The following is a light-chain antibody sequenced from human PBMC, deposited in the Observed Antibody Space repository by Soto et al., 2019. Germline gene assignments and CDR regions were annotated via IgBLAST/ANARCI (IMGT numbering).Light chain of an antibody. V-gene: IGKV3-20*01. J-gene: IGKJ1*01. CDR1: QSVSSTS. CDR3: QQYDGSPPWT. CDR2: GAS. Sequence: EIVLTQSPGTLSFSPGERATLSCRASQSVSSTSLAWYQQKPGQAPRLLIYGASNRATGIPDRFSGSGSGTDFTLTISRLEREDFAVYYCQQYDGSPPWTFGLGTKVEFK.